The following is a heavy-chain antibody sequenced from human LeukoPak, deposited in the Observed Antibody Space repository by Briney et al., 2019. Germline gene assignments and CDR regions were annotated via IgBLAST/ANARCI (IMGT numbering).Heavy chain of an antibody. Sequence: SVKVSCKASGGTFSSYAISWVRQAPGQGLEWMGGIIPIFGTANYAQKFRGRVTMTRDTSTSTVYMELSSLRSEDTAVYYCASASGHSSGWYDYWGQGTLVTVSS. CDR1: GGTFSSYA. CDR3: ASASGHSSGWYDY. J-gene: IGHJ4*02. D-gene: IGHD6-19*01. V-gene: IGHV1-69*05. CDR2: IIPIFGTA.